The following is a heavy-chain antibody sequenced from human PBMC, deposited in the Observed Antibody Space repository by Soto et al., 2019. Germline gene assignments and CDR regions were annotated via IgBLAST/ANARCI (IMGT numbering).Heavy chain of an antibody. CDR1: GFTFSIYA. Sequence: PGGSLRLSCSASGFTFSIYAMHWVRQAPGKGLEYVSSISTNGGSTHCADSVKGRFTISRDNSKNTLYLQMNSLRAEDTAVYYCAKDVIETTVTTFDYWGQGTLVTVSS. D-gene: IGHD4-17*01. V-gene: IGHV3-64*04. CDR3: AKDVIETTVTTFDY. J-gene: IGHJ4*02. CDR2: ISTNGGST.